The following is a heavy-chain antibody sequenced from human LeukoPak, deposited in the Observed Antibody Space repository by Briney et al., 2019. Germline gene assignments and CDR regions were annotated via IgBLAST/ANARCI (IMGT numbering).Heavy chain of an antibody. Sequence: GASVKVSCKASGYTFTSYGISWVRQAPGQGLEWMGWISAYNGNTNYAQKFQGRVTMTRDTSISTAYMELSRLRSDDTAVYYCARGYLAATGNDYWGQGTLVTVSS. J-gene: IGHJ4*02. D-gene: IGHD6-13*01. CDR3: ARGYLAATGNDY. CDR2: ISAYNGNT. V-gene: IGHV1-18*01. CDR1: GYTFTSYG.